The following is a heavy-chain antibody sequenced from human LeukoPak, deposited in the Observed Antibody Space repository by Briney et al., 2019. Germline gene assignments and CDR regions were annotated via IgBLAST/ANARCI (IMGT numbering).Heavy chain of an antibody. CDR1: GFTFSSYA. V-gene: IGHV3-30-3*01. Sequence: GGSLRLSCAASGFTFSSYAMHWFRQAPGKGLEWVAVISYDGSNKYYADSMKGRFTISRDNSKNTLYLQMNSLRAEDTAVYYCARDGAYYDILTGTYFDYWGQGTLVTVSS. J-gene: IGHJ4*02. D-gene: IGHD3-9*01. CDR2: ISYDGSNK. CDR3: ARDGAYYDILTGTYFDY.